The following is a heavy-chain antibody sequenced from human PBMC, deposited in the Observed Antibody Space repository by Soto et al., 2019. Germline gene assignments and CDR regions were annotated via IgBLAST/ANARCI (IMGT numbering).Heavy chain of an antibody. CDR3: ARDSYYDFWSGYYTALYYYYGMDV. CDR1: GFTFSSYS. CDR2: ISSSSSYI. D-gene: IGHD3-3*01. V-gene: IGHV3-21*01. J-gene: IGHJ6*02. Sequence: EVQLVESGGGLVKPGGSLRLSCAASGFTFSSYSMNWVRQAPGKGLEWVSSISSSSSYIYYADSVKGRFTISRDNAKNSLYLQMNSLRAEDTAVYYCARDSYYDFWSGYYTALYYYYGMDVWGQGTTVTVSS.